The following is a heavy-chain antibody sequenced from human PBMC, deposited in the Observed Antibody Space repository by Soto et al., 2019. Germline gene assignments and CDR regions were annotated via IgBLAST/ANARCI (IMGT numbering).Heavy chain of an antibody. J-gene: IGHJ5*02. D-gene: IGHD3-22*01. CDR3: ARDYYYDSSGYYNWFDP. CDR2: INPSGGST. Sequence: ASVNVSCKSSGYTFTSYYIHWVRQAPGQGLEWMGIINPSGGSTSYAQKFQGRVTMTRDTSTSTVYMELSSLRSEDTAVYYCARDYYYDSSGYYNWFDPWGQGTLVTVSS. V-gene: IGHV1-46*01. CDR1: GYTFTSYY.